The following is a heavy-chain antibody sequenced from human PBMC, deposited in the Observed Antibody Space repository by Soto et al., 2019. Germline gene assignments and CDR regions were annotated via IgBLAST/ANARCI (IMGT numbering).Heavy chain of an antibody. J-gene: IGHJ4*02. CDR3: ARDLGGSYYAPVDY. D-gene: IGHD1-26*01. CDR1: GYTFTSYG. V-gene: IGHV1-18*01. CDR2: ISAYNGNT. Sequence: QVQLVQSGAEVKKPGASVKVSCKASGYTFTSYGISWVRQAPGQGLEWMGWISAYNGNTKYAQKFQGRVTMTTDTSTSTDYMELRSLRSDVTAVYYCARDLGGSYYAPVDYWGQGTLVTVSS.